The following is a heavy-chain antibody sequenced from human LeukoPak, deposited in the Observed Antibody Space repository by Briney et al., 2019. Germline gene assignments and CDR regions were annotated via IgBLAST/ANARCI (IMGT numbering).Heavy chain of an antibody. V-gene: IGHV3-30*18. J-gene: IGHJ6*02. D-gene: IGHD3-22*01. CDR3: AKDYYDSSGYYLYYYYGMDV. Sequence: GRSLRLSCAASGFTFSSYGMHWVRQAPGKGLEWVAVISYDGSNKYYADSVKGRFTISRDNSKNTLYLQMNSLRAEDTAVYYCAKDYYDSSGYYLYYYYGMDVWGQGTTVTVSS. CDR2: ISYDGSNK. CDR1: GFTFSSYG.